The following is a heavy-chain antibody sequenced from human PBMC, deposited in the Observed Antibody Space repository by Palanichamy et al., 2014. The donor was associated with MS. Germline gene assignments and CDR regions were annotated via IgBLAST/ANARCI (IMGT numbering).Heavy chain of an antibody. Sequence: QLVESGGGLVQRGGPLRLSCAASGFTVSSNYINWVRQAPGKGLEWVSIIYSVGTTYYADSVKGRFTISRDTSNNTVFLQMNSLRPEDTAVYFCARFYGFGYGLDVWGQGTTVTVSS. J-gene: IGHJ6*02. CDR3: ARFYGFGYGLDV. CDR1: GFTVSSNY. CDR2: IYSVGTT. D-gene: IGHD2/OR15-2a*01. V-gene: IGHV3-53*04.